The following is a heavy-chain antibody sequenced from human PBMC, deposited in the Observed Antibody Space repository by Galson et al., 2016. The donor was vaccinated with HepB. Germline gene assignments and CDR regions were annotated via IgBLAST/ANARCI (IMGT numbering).Heavy chain of an antibody. CDR3: ARDMSTVTTAVDY. J-gene: IGHJ4*02. CDR1: SFAFQNYA. Sequence: SLRLSCAASSFAFQNYAMTWVRQAPGKGLEWVASISGNGDTTYYADSVKGRFTISRDNAKNSLSLQMNSLRTEDTAFYYCARDMSTVTTAVDYWGQGTLVTVSS. CDR2: ISGNGDTT. D-gene: IGHD1-14*01. V-gene: IGHV3-9*01.